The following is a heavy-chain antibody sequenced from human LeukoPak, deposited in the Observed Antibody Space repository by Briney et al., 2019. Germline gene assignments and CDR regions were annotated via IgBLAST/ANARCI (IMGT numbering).Heavy chain of an antibody. CDR2: IWSGGSNK. CDR3: AKDAQRGFDYSNSLEY. J-gene: IGHJ4*02. D-gene: IGHD4-11*01. Sequence: KPGGSLRLSCAASGFTFNHYGMHWFRQAPGKGLEWVAAIWSGGSNKFYADSVKGRFTISRDDSRDTVYLQMDSLTAEDTAVYYCAKDAQRGFDYSNSLEYWGQGTLVTVSS. V-gene: IGHV3-33*06. CDR1: GFTFNHYG.